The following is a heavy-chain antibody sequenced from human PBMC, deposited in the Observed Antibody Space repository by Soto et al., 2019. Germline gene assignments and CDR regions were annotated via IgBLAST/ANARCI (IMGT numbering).Heavy chain of an antibody. CDR3: ARDGPIPTREQLVRWFDP. CDR2: ISYDGSNK. Sequence: QVQLVESGGGVVQPGRSLRLSCAASGFTFSSYAVHWVRQAPGKGLEWVAVISYDGSNKYYADSVKGRFTISRDNSKNTLYLQMNSLRAEDTAVYYCARDGPIPTREQLVRWFDPWGQGTLVTVSS. V-gene: IGHV3-30-3*01. D-gene: IGHD6-6*01. CDR1: GFTFSSYA. J-gene: IGHJ5*02.